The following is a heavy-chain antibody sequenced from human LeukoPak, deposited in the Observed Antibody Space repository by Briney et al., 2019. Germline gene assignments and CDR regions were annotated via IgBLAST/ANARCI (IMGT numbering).Heavy chain of an antibody. CDR1: GFTFSSYE. CDR2: ISSSGSTI. J-gene: IGHJ6*03. Sequence: GGSLRLSCAASGFTFSSYEMNWVRQAPGKGLEWVSYISSSGSTIYYADSVKGRFTISRDNAKNSLYLQMNSLRAEDTAVYYCARIRFGESYAPKSYYYYYMDVWGKGTTVTISS. V-gene: IGHV3-48*03. CDR3: ARIRFGESYAPKSYYYYYMDV. D-gene: IGHD3-10*01.